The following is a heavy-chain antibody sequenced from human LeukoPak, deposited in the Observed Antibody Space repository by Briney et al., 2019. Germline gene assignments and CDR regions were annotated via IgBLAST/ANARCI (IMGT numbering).Heavy chain of an antibody. J-gene: IGHJ4*02. CDR1: GDSISSGNYY. CDR2: IYTSGST. V-gene: IGHV4-61*02. CDR3: ASFGRCSSTSCRKFDY. Sequence: SETLSLTCTVSGDSISSGNYYWSWLRQPAGKGLEWIGRIYTSGSTNYNPSLKGRVTISVDTSKNQFSLKLSSVAAADTAVYYCASFGRCSSTSCRKFDYWGQGTLVTVSS. D-gene: IGHD2-2*01.